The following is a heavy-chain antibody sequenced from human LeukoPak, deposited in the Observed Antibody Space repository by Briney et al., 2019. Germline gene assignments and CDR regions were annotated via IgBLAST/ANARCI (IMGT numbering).Heavy chain of an antibody. Sequence: GGSLRLSCAASGFTFSAYAVMWVRQAPGQGLEWVSAITSGGAPRYADSVKGRFTISGDNSKNMLYLQMNSLRAGDTARYFCARDPNGDYIGAFEFWGQGTGVTVSS. CDR1: GFTFSAYA. CDR2: ITSGGAP. CDR3: ARDPNGDYIGAFEF. D-gene: IGHD4-17*01. V-gene: IGHV3-23*01. J-gene: IGHJ3*01.